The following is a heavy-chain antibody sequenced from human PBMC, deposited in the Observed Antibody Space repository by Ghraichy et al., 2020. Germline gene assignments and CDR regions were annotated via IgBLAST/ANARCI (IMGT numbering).Heavy chain of an antibody. J-gene: IGHJ4*02. CDR3: AREGLSGSYPTDY. CDR2: IGDSAGLI. V-gene: IGHV3-11*01. CDR1: GFAIRDYY. Sequence: GGSLRLSCAASGFAIRDYYMSWVRQAPGMGLEWISFIGDSAGLIYYADSVKGRFAISRDNAKNSLYLQMNNLRAEDTAVYYCAREGLSGSYPTDYWGQGTLVTVSS. D-gene: IGHD1-26*01.